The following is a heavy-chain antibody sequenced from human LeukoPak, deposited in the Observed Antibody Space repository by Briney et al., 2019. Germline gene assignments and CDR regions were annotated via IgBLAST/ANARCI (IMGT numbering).Heavy chain of an antibody. J-gene: IGHJ4*02. CDR3: ARVGHYDSSGYWGY. V-gene: IGHV3-53*01. D-gene: IGHD3-22*01. CDR2: IYSGGST. Sequence: GGSLRLSCAASGFTVSSNYMSWVRQAPGKGLEWVSVIYSGGSTYYADSVKGRFTISRDNAKNSLYLQMNSLRAEDTALYYCARVGHYDSSGYWGYWGQGTLVTVSS. CDR1: GFTVSSNY.